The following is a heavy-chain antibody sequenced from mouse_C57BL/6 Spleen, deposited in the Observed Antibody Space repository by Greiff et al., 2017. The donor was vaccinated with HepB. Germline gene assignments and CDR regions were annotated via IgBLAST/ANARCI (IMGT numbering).Heavy chain of an antibody. V-gene: IGHV1-64*01. J-gene: IGHJ3*01. Sequence: VKLKQPGAELVKPGASVKLSCKASGYTFTSYWMHWVKQRPGQGLEWIGMIHPNSGSTNYNEKFKSKATLTVDKSSSTAYMQLSSLTSEDSAVYYCAYYYGSSYLWFAYWGQGTLVTVSA. CDR1: GYTFTSYW. CDR3: AYYYGSSYLWFAY. D-gene: IGHD1-1*01. CDR2: IHPNSGST.